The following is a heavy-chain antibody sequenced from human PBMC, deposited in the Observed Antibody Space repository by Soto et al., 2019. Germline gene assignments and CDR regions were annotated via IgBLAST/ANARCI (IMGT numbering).Heavy chain of an antibody. CDR2: INPNSGGT. Sequence: GASVKVSCKASGYTFTDYYMHWVRQAPGQGLEWMGWINPNSGGTNYAQKFQGRVTMTRDTSISTAYMELNRLRSDDTAVYYCARDQSPSSGWPSYYYYYGMDVWGQGTTVTVSS. CDR3: ARDQSPSSGWPSYYYYYGMDV. J-gene: IGHJ6*02. V-gene: IGHV1-2*02. CDR1: GYTFTDYY. D-gene: IGHD6-19*01.